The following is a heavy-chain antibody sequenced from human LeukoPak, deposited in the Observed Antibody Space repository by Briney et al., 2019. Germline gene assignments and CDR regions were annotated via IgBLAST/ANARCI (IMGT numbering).Heavy chain of an antibody. V-gene: IGHV1-8*01. CDR3: ARDRSVVTPEGWFDP. CDR2: MNPNSGNT. CDR1: GYTFTSYD. Sequence: ASVKVSCKASGYTFTSYDINWVRQATGQGLEWMGWMNPNSGNTGYAQKFQGRVTMTRNTSISTAYMELSSLRSEDSAVYYCARDRSVVTPEGWFDPWGQGTLVTVSS. J-gene: IGHJ5*02. D-gene: IGHD4-23*01.